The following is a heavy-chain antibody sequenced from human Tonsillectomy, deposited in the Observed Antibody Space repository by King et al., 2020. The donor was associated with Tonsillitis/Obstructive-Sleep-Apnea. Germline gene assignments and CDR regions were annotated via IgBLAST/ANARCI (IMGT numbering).Heavy chain of an antibody. D-gene: IGHD1-26*01. CDR3: ARDRGGGREGGVGATTGQDYGMDV. CDR2: IYYSGGT. Sequence: QLQESGPGLVKPSETLSLTCTVSGGPISSYYWSWIGQPPGKGLEWIGYIYYSGGTNYNHSLKNRVTISVDTPKNQHSLKLSPVTAADTAVYFCARDRGGGREGGVGATTGQDYGMDVWGQGTTVTVSS. J-gene: IGHJ6*02. V-gene: IGHV4-59*01. CDR1: GGPISSYY.